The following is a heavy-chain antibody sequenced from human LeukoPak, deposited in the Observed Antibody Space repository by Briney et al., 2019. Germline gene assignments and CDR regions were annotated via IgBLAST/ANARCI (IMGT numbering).Heavy chain of an antibody. CDR2: ISGSGGST. D-gene: IGHD6-19*01. Sequence: ETLSLTCAVSGGSISSSNWWSWVRQAPGKGLEWVSAISGSGGSTYYADSVKGRFTISRDNSKNTLYLQMNSLRAEDTAVYYCAKRGLAGLFDYWGQGTLVTVSS. V-gene: IGHV3-23*01. CDR1: GGSISSSN. J-gene: IGHJ4*02. CDR3: AKRGLAGLFDY.